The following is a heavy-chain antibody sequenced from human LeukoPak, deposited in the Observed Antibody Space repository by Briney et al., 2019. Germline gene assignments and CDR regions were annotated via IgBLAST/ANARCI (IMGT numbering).Heavy chain of an antibody. V-gene: IGHV2-5*04. D-gene: IGHD2-8*01. CDR3: GKRRGEMGFDP. CDR1: GFSLSTSGVG. J-gene: IGHJ5*02. Sequence: SGPTLVNPTQTLTLTCTFSGFSLSTSGVGVGWIRQPPGRALEWLALIYWNDDKRYSPSLKSRLTITKDTSKNQVVLTMTNMEPVETGKYYCGKRRGEMGFDPWGQGTLVTVSS. CDR2: IYWNDDK.